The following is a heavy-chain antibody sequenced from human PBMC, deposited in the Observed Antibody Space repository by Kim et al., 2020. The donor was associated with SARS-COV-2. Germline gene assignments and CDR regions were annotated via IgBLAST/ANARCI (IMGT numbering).Heavy chain of an antibody. CDR2: IWYDGSNK. CDR3: ARDGSFGVVPAAMLDAFDI. CDR1: GFTFSSFG. V-gene: IGHV3-33*01. J-gene: IGHJ3*02. Sequence: GGSLRLSCAASGFTFSSFGMHWVRQAPGKGLEWMAVIWYDGSNKYYADSVKGRFTISRDNSKNTLYLQMNSLRAEDTAVYYCARDGSFGVVPAAMLDAFDIWGQGTMVTVSS. D-gene: IGHD2-2*01.